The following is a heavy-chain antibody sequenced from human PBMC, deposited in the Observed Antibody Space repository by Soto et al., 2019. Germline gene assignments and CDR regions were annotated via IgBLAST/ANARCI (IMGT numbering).Heavy chain of an antibody. J-gene: IGHJ4*02. CDR3: ARSSAAVYDFWSGYSYYFDY. CDR1: GGSISSSSYY. V-gene: IGHV4-39*01. Sequence: SETLSLTCTVSGGSISSSSYYWGWIRQPPGKGLEWIGSIYYSGSTYYNPSLKSRVTISVDTSKNQFSLKLSSVTAADTAVYYCARSSAAVYDFWSGYSYYFDYWGQGTLVTVSS. CDR2: IYYSGST. D-gene: IGHD3-3*01.